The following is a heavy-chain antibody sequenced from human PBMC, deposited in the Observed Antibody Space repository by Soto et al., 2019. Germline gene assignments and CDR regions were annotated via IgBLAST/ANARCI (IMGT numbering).Heavy chain of an antibody. J-gene: IGHJ6*02. CDR1: GFSLSTSGMC. CDR3: ARIFGYDYYYYGMDV. V-gene: IGHV2-70*11. Sequence: SGPTLVNPTQTLTLTCTFSGFSLSTSGMCVSWIRQPPGKALEWLARIDWDDDKYYSTSLKTRLTISKDTSKNQVVLTMTNMDPVDTATYYCARIFGYDYYYYGMDVWGQGTTVTVSS. D-gene: IGHD5-18*01. CDR2: IDWDDDK.